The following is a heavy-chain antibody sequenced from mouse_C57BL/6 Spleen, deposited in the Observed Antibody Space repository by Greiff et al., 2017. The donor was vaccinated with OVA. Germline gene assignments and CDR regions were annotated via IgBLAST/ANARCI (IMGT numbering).Heavy chain of an antibody. CDR2: IYPGNSDT. J-gene: IGHJ1*03. Sequence: EVQRVESGTVLARPGASVKMSCKTSGYTFTSYWMHWVKQRPGQGLEWIGAIYPGNSDTSYNQKFKGKAKLTAVTSASTAYMELSSLTNEDSAVYYCTRGEDDGYYEGYFDVWGTGTTVTVSS. V-gene: IGHV1-5*01. CDR3: TRGEDDGYYEGYFDV. D-gene: IGHD2-3*01. CDR1: GYTFTSYW.